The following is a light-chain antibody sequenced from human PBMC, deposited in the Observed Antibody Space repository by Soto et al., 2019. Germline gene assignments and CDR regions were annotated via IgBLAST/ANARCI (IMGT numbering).Light chain of an antibody. CDR3: EKDDIRPT. CDR2: DVS. V-gene: IGKV1-33*01. CDR1: QDISNF. J-gene: IGKJ2*01. Sequence: DIQMTQSPFSLSASVGDRVIITCQASQDISNFLNWYQQKPGKAPKLLMYDVSNLETGVSSRFSGSGSGTVFSFTITSLQHEDIAIYYCEKDDIRPTFGQGTKQEIK.